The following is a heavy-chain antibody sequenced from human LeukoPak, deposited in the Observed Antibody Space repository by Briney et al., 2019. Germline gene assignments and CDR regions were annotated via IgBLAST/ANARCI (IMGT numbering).Heavy chain of an antibody. Sequence: SETLSLTCNVSGYSISSGYYWGWIRQPPGKGLEWIGSIYHSGSTYYNPSLKSRVTISVDTSKNQFSLKLSSVTAADTAVYYCARGLYSYGLWGQGTLVTVSS. CDR3: ARGLYSYGL. J-gene: IGHJ4*02. CDR1: GYSISSGYY. D-gene: IGHD5-18*01. V-gene: IGHV4-38-2*02. CDR2: IYHSGST.